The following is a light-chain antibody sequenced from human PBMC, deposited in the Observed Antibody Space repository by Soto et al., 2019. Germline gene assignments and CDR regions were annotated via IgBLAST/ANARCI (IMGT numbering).Light chain of an antibody. V-gene: IGKV3-15*01. Sequence: IVLTQSPGTLSLSPEERATLSCRASQSVSSSYLAWYQQKPGQAPRLLIYGASSRATGIPARFSGSGSGTEFTLTISSLQSEDFAVYYCQQYNNWPSITFGQGTRLEI. CDR1: QSVSSSY. CDR2: GAS. J-gene: IGKJ5*01. CDR3: QQYNNWPSIT.